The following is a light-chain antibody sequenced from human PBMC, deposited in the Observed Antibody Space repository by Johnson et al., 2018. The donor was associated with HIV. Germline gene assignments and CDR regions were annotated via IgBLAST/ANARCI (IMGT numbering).Light chain of an antibody. J-gene: IGLJ1*01. CDR1: SSNIENNY. CDR2: ENN. CDR3: GTWDTSLRVGF. V-gene: IGLV1-51*02. Sequence: QPVLTQPPSVSAAPGQKVTISCSGSSSNIENNYVSWYQQLPGAAPRLLIYENNKRPSGIPDRFSGSKSGTSATLGITGLQTGDEADYYCGTWDTSLRVGFFGTGTKVTVL.